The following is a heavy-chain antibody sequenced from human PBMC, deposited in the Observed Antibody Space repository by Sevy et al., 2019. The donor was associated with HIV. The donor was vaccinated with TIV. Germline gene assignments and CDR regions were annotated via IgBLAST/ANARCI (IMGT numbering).Heavy chain of an antibody. CDR2: MNTNTGNT. J-gene: IGHJ6*02. CDR3: ARVSGWHLRYGMDV. D-gene: IGHD6-19*01. V-gene: IGHV1-8*02. Sequence: ASVNVSCKASGFNFASYDIYWVRQATGQGLEWMGWMNTNTGNTGFAQKFQGRVTVTRNTSITTAYMELSNLRSEDTAVYYCARVSGWHLRYGMDVWGQGTTVTVSS. CDR1: GFNFASYD.